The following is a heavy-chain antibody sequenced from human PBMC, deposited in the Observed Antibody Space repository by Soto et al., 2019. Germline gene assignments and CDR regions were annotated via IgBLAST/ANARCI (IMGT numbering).Heavy chain of an antibody. CDR2: IIPILGIA. CDR1: GGTFSSYT. J-gene: IGHJ3*02. Sequence: SVKVSCKASGGTFSSYTISWVRQAPGQGLEWMGRIIPILGIANYAQKFQGRVTITTDTSTSTAYMELRSLRSDDTAVYYCARALGSSGYSDAFDIWGQGTMVTVSS. V-gene: IGHV1-69*02. D-gene: IGHD3-22*01. CDR3: ARALGSSGYSDAFDI.